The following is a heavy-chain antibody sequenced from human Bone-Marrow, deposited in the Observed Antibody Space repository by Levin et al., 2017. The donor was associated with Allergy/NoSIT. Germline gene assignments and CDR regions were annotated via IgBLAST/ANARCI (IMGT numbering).Heavy chain of an antibody. J-gene: IGHJ4*02. CDR1: GGSISSGGYY. CDR2: TYSSGSA. D-gene: IGHD3-3*01. V-gene: IGHV4-31*03. CDR3: AKAKIFYNSWSGIH. Sequence: SETLSLTCTVSGGSISSGGYYWNWIRQVPGKGLEWIGYTYSSGSAYYNPSLQSRFTISVDKSRNRFSLNVNSVTVADTAVYYCAKAKIFYNSWSGIHWGQGMLVTVSS.